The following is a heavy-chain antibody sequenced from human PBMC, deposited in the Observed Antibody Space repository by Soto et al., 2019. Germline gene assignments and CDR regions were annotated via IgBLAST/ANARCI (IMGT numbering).Heavy chain of an antibody. CDR2: ISHSGST. Sequence: PSETLSLTCAVPGESINSSHGWNWVRQPPGKGLEWIGQISHSGSTNYNPSLTSRVTISVDKSKNHFSLKLTSVTAADTAVYYCAARHFWSGPWTDTRLEYWGQGTLVTVSS. D-gene: IGHD3-3*02. V-gene: IGHV4-4*02. J-gene: IGHJ4*02. CDR1: GESINSSHG. CDR3: AARHFWSGPWTDTRLEY.